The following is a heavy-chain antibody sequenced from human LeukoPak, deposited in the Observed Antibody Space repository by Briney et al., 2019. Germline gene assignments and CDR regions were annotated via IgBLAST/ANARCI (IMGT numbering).Heavy chain of an antibody. J-gene: IGHJ4*02. V-gene: IGHV3-23*01. CDR2: LSDGNT. Sequence: GGSLRLSCAASGFTFSNYAMSWVRLPPGKGLDWVSTLSDGNTYYADSVKGRFTISRDSSKNTLYLEMNSLRAEDTAIYYCAKGRIGSYAFDYRGQGTLVTVSS. CDR1: GFTFSNYA. CDR3: AKGRIGSYAFDY. D-gene: IGHD3-10*01.